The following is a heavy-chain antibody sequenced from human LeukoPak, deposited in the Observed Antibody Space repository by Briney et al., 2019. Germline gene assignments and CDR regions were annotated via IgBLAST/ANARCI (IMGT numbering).Heavy chain of an antibody. V-gene: IGHV4-39*07. Sequence: SETLSLTCTVSGDSISSSSSYWGWIRQPPGKRLEWIGSIYYGGSTLYNPSLKSRVTISVDTSKNQFSLKLSSVTAADTAVYYCARGPAMVRGVTSDYWGQGTLVTVSS. J-gene: IGHJ4*02. CDR2: IYYGGST. D-gene: IGHD3-10*01. CDR1: GDSISSSSSY. CDR3: ARGPAMVRGVTSDY.